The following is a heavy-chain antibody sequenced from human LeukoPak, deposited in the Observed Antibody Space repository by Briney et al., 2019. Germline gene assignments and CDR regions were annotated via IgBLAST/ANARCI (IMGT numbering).Heavy chain of an antibody. Sequence: GGSLRLSCAASGFTFTNYAMSWVRQAPGRGLEVVSVIGGSGESTWYADSVKGRFTISRDNSKNTLSLEMNSLRAEDTAVYYCATKVSGRQYFDYWGQGTLVTVSS. D-gene: IGHD5/OR15-5a*01. V-gene: IGHV3-23*01. J-gene: IGHJ4*02. CDR1: GFTFTNYA. CDR2: IGGSGEST. CDR3: ATKVSGRQYFDY.